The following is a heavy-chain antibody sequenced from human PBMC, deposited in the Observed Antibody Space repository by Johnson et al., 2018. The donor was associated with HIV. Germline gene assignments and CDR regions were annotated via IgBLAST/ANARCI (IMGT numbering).Heavy chain of an antibody. CDR2: INSDGSNT. D-gene: IGHD3-10*01. Sequence: QMQLVESGGGVVQPGRSLRLSCAASGFTFSSYAMHWVRQAPGKGLVWVSGINSDGSNTNYADSVKGRFTIYRDNSKNTLYLQMSSLKTEDTAVYYCTRDRDGVGVSWGQGTMVTVSS. CDR1: GFTFSSYA. J-gene: IGHJ3*01. V-gene: IGHV3-NL1*01. CDR3: TRDRDGVGVS.